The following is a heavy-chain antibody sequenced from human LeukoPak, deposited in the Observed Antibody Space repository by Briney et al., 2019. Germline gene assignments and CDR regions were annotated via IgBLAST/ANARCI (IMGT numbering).Heavy chain of an antibody. V-gene: IGHV5-51*01. J-gene: IGHJ4*02. D-gene: IGHD1-26*01. CDR3: ARPAYSGSFPEDFEY. CDR2: IYPGDSDP. Sequence: GGSLKISWNGPGYSLTSYWIGWVRQMPGKGLGWMRIIYPGDSDPRYSPSFQGPVTISPDQSIGTAYLPWSSLKASGTAMDYCARPAYSGSFPEDFEYWGQGTLVTLSS. CDR1: GYSLTSYW.